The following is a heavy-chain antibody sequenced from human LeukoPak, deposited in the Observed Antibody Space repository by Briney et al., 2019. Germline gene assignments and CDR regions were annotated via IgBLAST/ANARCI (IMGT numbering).Heavy chain of an antibody. CDR1: GGSFSGYY. CDR3: ARDGGSYYAAFDI. Sequence: SETLSLTCAVYGGSFSGYYWSWIRQPPGKGLEWIGEINHSGSTNYNPSLKSRVTISVDTSKNQFSLKLSSVTAADTAVYYCARDGGSYYAAFDIWGQGTMVTVPS. CDR2: INHSGST. J-gene: IGHJ3*02. D-gene: IGHD1-26*01. V-gene: IGHV4-34*01.